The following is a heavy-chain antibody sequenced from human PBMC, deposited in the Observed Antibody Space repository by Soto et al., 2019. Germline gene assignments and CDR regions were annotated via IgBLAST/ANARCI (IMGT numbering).Heavy chain of an antibody. Sequence: PSETLSLTCAVYGGSFSGYSWTWIRQPPGRGREWIGEINHSITTNYNPSLKSRVTISVDTSKNQFSLKLSSVTAADTAVYYRARRTPGASETYYNSWFDPWGQGTLVTVSS. CDR1: GGSFSGYS. D-gene: IGHD3-10*01. J-gene: IGHJ5*02. V-gene: IGHV4-34*01. CDR2: INHSITT. CDR3: ARRTPGASETYYNSWFDP.